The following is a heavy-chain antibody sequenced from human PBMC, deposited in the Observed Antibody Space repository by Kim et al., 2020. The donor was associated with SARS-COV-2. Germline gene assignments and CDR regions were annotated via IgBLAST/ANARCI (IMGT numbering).Heavy chain of an antibody. CDR2: ITNAGGST. J-gene: IGHJ4*02. CDR3: ARLATPRYFDY. Sequence: GGSLRLSCVVSGLTFTSNGMVWVRQAPGKGLEWVSSITNAGGSTTYYADPVKGRFTISRDNSKNTLYLHMNSLRADDTAVYYCARLATPRYFDYWGQG. D-gene: IGHD2-15*01. V-gene: IGHV3-23*01. CDR1: GLTFTSNG.